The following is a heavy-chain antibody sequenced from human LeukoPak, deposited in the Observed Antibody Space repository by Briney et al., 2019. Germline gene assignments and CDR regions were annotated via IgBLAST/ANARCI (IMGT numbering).Heavy chain of an antibody. CDR1: GGSISSGDYY. D-gene: IGHD3-22*01. Sequence: PSETLSLTCTVSGGSISSGDYYWSWIRQPPGKGLEWIAYMYYSGSTYYNPSLKSRVTMSADTSKNQLSLKLSSVTAADTAVYYCARPSYYDSRIDPCGQGILVTVSS. CDR2: MYYSGST. V-gene: IGHV4-30-4*01. CDR3: ARPSYYDSRIDP. J-gene: IGHJ5*02.